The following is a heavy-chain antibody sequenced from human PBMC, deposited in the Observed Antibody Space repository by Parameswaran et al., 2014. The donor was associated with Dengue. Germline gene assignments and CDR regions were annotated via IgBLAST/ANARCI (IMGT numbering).Heavy chain of an antibody. Sequence: WIRQPPGKGLEWVAVIWYDGSKKYFADSVKGRFTISRDNSKNTLYLQMNSLRAEDTAVYFCARDRGGYMLSMDYWGQGTLVTVSS. V-gene: IGHV3-33*01. J-gene: IGHJ4*02. D-gene: IGHD6-25*01. CDR2: IWYDGSKK. CDR3: ARDRGGYMLSMDY.